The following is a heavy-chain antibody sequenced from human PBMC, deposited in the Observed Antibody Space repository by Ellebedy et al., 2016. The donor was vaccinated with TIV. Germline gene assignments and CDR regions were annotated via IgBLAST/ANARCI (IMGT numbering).Heavy chain of an antibody. J-gene: IGHJ4*02. V-gene: IGHV3-74*01. Sequence: GESLKISCATSGFNFRSYWMHWVRQAPGKGLAWVSHVNGDESTTVYADSVKGRFTISKDIAKSTLFLQMNSLTAEDAAVYFCVRDGSPRTADYWGQGTLVTVSS. CDR2: VNGDESTT. D-gene: IGHD3-10*01. CDR3: VRDGSPRTADY. CDR1: GFNFRSYW.